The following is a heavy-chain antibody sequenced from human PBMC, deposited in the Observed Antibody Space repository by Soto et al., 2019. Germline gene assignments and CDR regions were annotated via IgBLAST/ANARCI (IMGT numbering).Heavy chain of an antibody. Sequence: PSETLSLTCTVSGGSISRGDYYWSWIRQPPGKGLEWIGYIYYSGSTYYNPSLKSRVTISVDTSKNQFSLKLSSVTAADTAVYYCARGRPAAMYRGEGYDYYYYGMYVWGQGTTVTVSS. V-gene: IGHV4-30-4*01. CDR3: ARGRPAAMYRGEGYDYYYYGMYV. CDR2: IYYSGST. J-gene: IGHJ6*02. D-gene: IGHD2-2*01. CDR1: GGSISRGDYY.